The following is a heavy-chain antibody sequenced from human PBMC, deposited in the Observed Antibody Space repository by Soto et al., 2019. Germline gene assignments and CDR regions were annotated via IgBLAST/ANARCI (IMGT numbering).Heavy chain of an antibody. CDR2: ISYDGSNK. Sequence: QVQLVESGGGVVQPGRSLRLSCAASGFTFSSYAMHWVRQAPGKGLEWVAVISYDGSNKYYADSVKGRFTISRDNSKNTLYLQMNRLRAEDTAVYYCARNSGWYFDYYYGMDVWGQGTTVTVSS. V-gene: IGHV3-30-3*01. CDR1: GFTFSSYA. CDR3: ARNSGWYFDYYYGMDV. D-gene: IGHD6-19*01. J-gene: IGHJ6*02.